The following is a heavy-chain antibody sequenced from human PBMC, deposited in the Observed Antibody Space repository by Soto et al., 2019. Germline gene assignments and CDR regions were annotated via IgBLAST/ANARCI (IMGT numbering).Heavy chain of an antibody. CDR1: GFTFSSYS. V-gene: IGHV3-21*01. D-gene: IGHD4-17*01. Sequence: EVQLVESGGGLVKPGGSLRLSCAASGFTFSSYSMNWVRQAPGKGLEWVSSISSSSSYIYYADSVKGRFTISRDNAKNSLYLQMNSLRAEDTAVYYCARDRCGDSYYYYYGMDVWGQGTTVTVSS. CDR3: ARDRCGDSYYYYYGMDV. CDR2: ISSSSSYI. J-gene: IGHJ6*02.